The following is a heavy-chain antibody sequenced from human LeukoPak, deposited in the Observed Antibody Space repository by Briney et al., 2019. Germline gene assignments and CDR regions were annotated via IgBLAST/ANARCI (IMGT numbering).Heavy chain of an antibody. CDR2: INHSGST. D-gene: IGHD5-12*01. CDR1: GGSFSGYY. J-gene: IGHJ4*02. CDR3: ARVGWLRHVFDY. Sequence: SETLSLTCAVYGGSFSGYYCSWIRQPPGKGLEWIGEINHSGSTNYNPSLKSRVTISVDTSKNQFSLKLSSVTAADTAVYYCARVGWLRHVFDYWGQGTLVTVSS. V-gene: IGHV4-34*01.